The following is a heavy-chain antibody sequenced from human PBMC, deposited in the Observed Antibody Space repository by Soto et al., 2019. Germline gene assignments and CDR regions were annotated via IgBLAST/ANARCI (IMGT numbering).Heavy chain of an antibody. V-gene: IGHV3-48*02. CDR1: GFTFTTYG. CDR3: ARDAPSVTSVFDL. J-gene: IGHJ5*02. Sequence: GGSLRLSCATSGFTFTTYGMNWVRQAPGKGLEWVSYISGSGYTVYYAESVRGRFSISRDNDKKSVFLQMNSLTDGDTAVYYCARDAPSVTSVFDLWGQGTLVTVSS. D-gene: IGHD4-17*01. CDR2: ISGSGYTV.